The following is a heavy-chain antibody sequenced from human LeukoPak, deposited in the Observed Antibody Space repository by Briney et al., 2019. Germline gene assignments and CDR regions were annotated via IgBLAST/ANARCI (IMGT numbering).Heavy chain of an antibody. Sequence: SETLSLTCTVSGGSISSYYWSWIRQPPGKGLEWIGYIYYSGSTNYNPSLKSRATISVDTSKNQFSLKLSSVTAADTAVYYCARWRGGDAFDIWGQGTMVTVSS. J-gene: IGHJ3*02. V-gene: IGHV4-59*01. D-gene: IGHD5-12*01. CDR1: GGSISSYY. CDR3: ARWRGGDAFDI. CDR2: IYYSGST.